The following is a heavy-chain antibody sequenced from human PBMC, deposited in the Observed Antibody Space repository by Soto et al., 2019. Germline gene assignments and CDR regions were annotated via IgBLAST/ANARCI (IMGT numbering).Heavy chain of an antibody. V-gene: IGHV4-30-2*01. CDR1: GGSISSGGYS. CDR3: ARSFVQLWLRGMWHWFDP. J-gene: IGHJ5*02. Sequence: SETLSLTCAVSGGSISSGGYSWSWIRQPPGKGLEWIGYMYHSGSTYYNPSLKSRVTISIDRSKNQFSLKLSSVTAADTAVYYCARSFVQLWLRGMWHWFDPWGQGTLVTVSS. CDR2: MYHSGST. D-gene: IGHD5-18*01.